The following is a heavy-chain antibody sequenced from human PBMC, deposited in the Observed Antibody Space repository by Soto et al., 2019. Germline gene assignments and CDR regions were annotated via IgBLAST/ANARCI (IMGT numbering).Heavy chain of an antibody. J-gene: IGHJ4*02. CDR1: RGSFSASG. D-gene: IGHD5-18*01. V-gene: IGHV1-69*13. CDR2: FIPIFGTA. CDR3: ARSGYSYGPNID. Sequence: SVKVSCKAARGSFSASGFSWVRQAPGQGLEWVGGFIPIFGTANYAPKFQDRVTMTADESTSTVYMALSSLKSEDTAMYYCARSGYSYGPNIDWGQGTLVTVSS.